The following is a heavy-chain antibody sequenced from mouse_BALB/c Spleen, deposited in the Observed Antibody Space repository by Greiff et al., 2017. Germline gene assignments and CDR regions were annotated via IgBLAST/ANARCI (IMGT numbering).Heavy chain of an antibody. CDR1: GFTFSSFG. J-gene: IGHJ4*01. V-gene: IGHV5-17*02. CDR3: ARPGGLRGAMDY. Sequence: DVMLVESGGGLVQPGGSRKLSCAASGFTFSSFGMHWVRQAPEKGLEWVAYISSGSSTIYYADTVKGRFTISRDNPKHTLFLQMTSLRSEDTAMYYCARPGGLRGAMDYWGQGTSVTVSS. D-gene: IGHD2-2*01. CDR2: ISSGSSTI.